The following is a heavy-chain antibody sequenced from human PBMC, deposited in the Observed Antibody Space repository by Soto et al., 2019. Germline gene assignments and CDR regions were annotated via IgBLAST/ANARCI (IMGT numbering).Heavy chain of an antibody. V-gene: IGHV1-18*01. CDR3: AREGWLGELLY. J-gene: IGHJ4*02. CDR1: GYTFSSYG. D-gene: IGHD3-10*01. CDR2: ISGYNGNA. Sequence: VQLVQSGNVGQKPGASVKVSCKTSGYTFSSYGIIWVRQAPGQGLEWMGWISGYNGNADYAQRFQGRVNMTTDTSTTTVFMELRNLRSDDTALYFCAREGWLGELLYWGQGSLVIVS.